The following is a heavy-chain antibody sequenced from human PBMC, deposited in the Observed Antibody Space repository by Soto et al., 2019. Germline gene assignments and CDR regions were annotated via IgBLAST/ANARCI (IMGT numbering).Heavy chain of an antibody. J-gene: IGHJ4*02. V-gene: IGHV3-23*01. CDR3: VYSSGKGWFAC. CDR1: GFPFSGYA. D-gene: IGHD6-19*01. Sequence: GGSLRLSCAASGFPFSGYAINWVRQAPGKGLEWVSIISGSGSSTNYADSVKGRFTISRDNARDTVYLQMNSLRAEDTAVYYCVYSSGKGWFACWGQGTLVPVSS. CDR2: ISGSGSST.